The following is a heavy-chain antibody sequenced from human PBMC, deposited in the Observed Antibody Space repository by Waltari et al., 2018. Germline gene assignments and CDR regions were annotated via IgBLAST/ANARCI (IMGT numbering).Heavy chain of an antibody. J-gene: IGHJ6*03. Sequence: QVQLVQSGAEVKKPGSSVKVSCKASGGTFSRYAISWGRQAPGQGLEWMGGSIPILGITNYAPKFPGRVTISADESTSTAYMELSSLRPEDTAVYYCARTVTPGDYYYYYMDVWGKGTTVTVSS. V-gene: IGHV1-69*04. D-gene: IGHD4-17*01. CDR2: SIPILGIT. CDR1: GGTFSRYA. CDR3: ARTVTPGDYYYYYMDV.